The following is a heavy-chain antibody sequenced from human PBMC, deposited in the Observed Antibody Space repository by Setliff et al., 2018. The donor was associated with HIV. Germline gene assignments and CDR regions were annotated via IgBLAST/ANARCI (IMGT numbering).Heavy chain of an antibody. Sequence: GGSLRLSCAASGFMFSSYAMSWVRQAPGKGLEWVSTISGSGGSTYYADSVKGRFTISRDNSKNTLYLQMSSLRAEDTAVYYCSRHYDISGYYWFDYWGQGTLVTVSS. V-gene: IGHV3-23*01. CDR1: GFMFSSYA. J-gene: IGHJ4*02. CDR2: ISGSGGST. CDR3: SRHYDISGYYWFDY. D-gene: IGHD3-22*01.